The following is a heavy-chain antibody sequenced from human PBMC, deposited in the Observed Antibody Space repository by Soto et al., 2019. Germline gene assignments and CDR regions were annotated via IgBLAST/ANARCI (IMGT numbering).Heavy chain of an antibody. D-gene: IGHD3-22*01. J-gene: IGHJ3*02. CDR3: ARRGVTMIVVTTHAFDI. Sequence: GESLKISCKGSGYSFTSYWIGWVRQMPGKALEWMGIIYPGDSDTRYSPSFQGQVTISADKSISTAYLQWSSLKASDTAMYYCARRGVTMIVVTTHAFDIWGQGTMVTVSS. V-gene: IGHV5-51*01. CDR2: IYPGDSDT. CDR1: GYSFTSYW.